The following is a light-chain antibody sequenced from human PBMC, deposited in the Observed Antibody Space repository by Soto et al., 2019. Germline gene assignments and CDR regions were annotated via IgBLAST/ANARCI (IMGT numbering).Light chain of an antibody. V-gene: IGLV2-14*01. CDR2: EVT. CDR3: YSYTTLSNRV. Sequence: QSALAQPASVSGSPGQSITISCTGTSSDIGAYNYVSWYQQHPGKAPKLLIYEVTNRPSGVSDRFSGSKSGNTASLTISGLQAEDEAHYYFYSYTTLSNRVFGTGTTVTV. CDR1: SSDIGAYNY. J-gene: IGLJ1*01.